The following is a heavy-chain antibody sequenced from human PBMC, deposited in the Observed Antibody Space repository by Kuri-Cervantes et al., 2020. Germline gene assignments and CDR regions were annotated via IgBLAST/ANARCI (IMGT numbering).Heavy chain of an antibody. CDR2: IYYSGST. CDR3: AGICFGPSYYMDV. V-gene: IGHV4-59*08. Sequence: ADTLSPTCTFSGGAISSYYWSWTRQPPGKGREWIGYIYYSGSTNYNPSLKSRVTISVDASKIQFSLKLSSVTAADTAVYYCAGICFGPSYYMDVWGKGTTVTVSS. CDR1: GGAISSYY. J-gene: IGHJ6*03. D-gene: IGHD3-10*01.